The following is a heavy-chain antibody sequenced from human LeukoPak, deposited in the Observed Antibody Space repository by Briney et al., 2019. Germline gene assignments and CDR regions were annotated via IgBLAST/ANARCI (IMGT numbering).Heavy chain of an antibody. CDR2: INQDGSEI. CDR3: ATLNWGNLDY. D-gene: IGHD3-16*01. CDR1: GFTFSSYS. J-gene: IGHJ4*02. Sequence: GGSLRLSCAASGFTFSSYSMNWVRQAPGKGLEWVANINQDGSEIYYADSVKGRFTLSRDNAENSVYLQMNNLRAEETAVYYCATLNWGNLDYWGQGTLVTVSS. V-gene: IGHV3-7*01.